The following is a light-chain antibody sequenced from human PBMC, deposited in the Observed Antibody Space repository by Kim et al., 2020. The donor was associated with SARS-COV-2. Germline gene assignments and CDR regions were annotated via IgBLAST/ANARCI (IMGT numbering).Light chain of an antibody. J-gene: IGLJ2*01. V-gene: IGLV2-8*01. CDR1: TSDIVVDND. CDR2: DVI. CDR3: SSYVASSIFVV. Sequence: TICFTASTSDIVVDNDVASYQHHPGKAPDLLIYDVITPPSGVPSRVSCSNSVCTASLTVSVLQAEDEADYYYSSYVASSIFVVFGGGTQLTVL.